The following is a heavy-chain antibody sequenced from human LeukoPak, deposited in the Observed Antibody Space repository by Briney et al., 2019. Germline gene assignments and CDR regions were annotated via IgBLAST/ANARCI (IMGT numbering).Heavy chain of an antibody. V-gene: IGHV3-23*01. CDR2: VSGNGAGT. CDR1: RFTFSSYA. D-gene: IGHD6-13*01. Sequence: PGGSLRLSCAASRFTFSSYAMSWVRQAPGKGLEWVSGVSGNGAGTYYADSVKGRFTISRDNSKNMLYLQMNSLRAEDTAVYYCAKTPWYSIGWSIDYWGQGTLVTVSS. J-gene: IGHJ4*02. CDR3: AKTPWYSIGWSIDY.